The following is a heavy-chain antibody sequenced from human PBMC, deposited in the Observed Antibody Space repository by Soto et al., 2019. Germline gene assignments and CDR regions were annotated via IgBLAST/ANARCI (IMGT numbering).Heavy chain of an antibody. CDR2: INISGEST. J-gene: IGHJ4*02. Sequence: GGSLRLSCVASGFTFTNYGMSWVRQAPGKGLEWVSSINISGESTNYADSVQGRFAISGDNSKGTLYLHLNSLRVEDTAVYYCASGPPYYDFWSGFRGCFDYWGQGTLVTVSS. CDR3: ASGPPYYDFWSGFRGCFDY. CDR1: GFTFTNYG. V-gene: IGHV3-23*01. D-gene: IGHD3-3*01.